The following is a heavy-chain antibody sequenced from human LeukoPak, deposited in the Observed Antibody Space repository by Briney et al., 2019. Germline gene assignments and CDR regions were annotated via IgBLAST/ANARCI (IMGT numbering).Heavy chain of an antibody. CDR3: ARVSDSKNYYYYYMDV. CDR2: ISSSGSTI. Sequence: GGSLRLSCAASGFTFSSYEMSWVRQAPGKGLEWVSYISSSGSTIYYADSVKGRFTISRDNAKNSLYLQMNSLRAEDTAVYYCARVSDSKNYYYYYMDVWGKGTTVTVSS. D-gene: IGHD2-15*01. CDR1: GFTFSSYE. J-gene: IGHJ6*03. V-gene: IGHV3-48*03.